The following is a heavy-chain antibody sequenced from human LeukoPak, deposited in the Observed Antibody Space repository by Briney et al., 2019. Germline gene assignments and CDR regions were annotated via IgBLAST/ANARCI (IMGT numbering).Heavy chain of an antibody. Sequence: GESLKISCQGSGYSFTSYWIGWVRQMPGKGREWVGMIYPDASDTKYSTSFQGQVTISADKSISTAYLQWSSLKASDTAMYYCARHGRYSSGSRWFGPWGQGTLVTVSS. CDR3: ARHGRYSSGSRWFGP. J-gene: IGHJ5*02. CDR1: GYSFTSYW. V-gene: IGHV5-51*01. D-gene: IGHD3-22*01. CDR2: IYPDASDT.